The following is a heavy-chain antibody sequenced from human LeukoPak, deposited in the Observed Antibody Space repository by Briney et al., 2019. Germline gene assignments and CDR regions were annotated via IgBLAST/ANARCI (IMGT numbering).Heavy chain of an antibody. Sequence: PGGSLRLSCAASGFTLSSYAMSWVRQAPGKGLEWVSAISGSGGSTYYADSVKGRFTISRDNSKNTLYLQMNSPRAEDTAIYYCAKLPIREVRGVIRGGFDYWGQGTLVTVSS. CDR2: ISGSGGST. CDR3: AKLPIREVRGVIRGGFDY. D-gene: IGHD3-10*01. J-gene: IGHJ4*02. CDR1: GFTLSSYA. V-gene: IGHV3-23*01.